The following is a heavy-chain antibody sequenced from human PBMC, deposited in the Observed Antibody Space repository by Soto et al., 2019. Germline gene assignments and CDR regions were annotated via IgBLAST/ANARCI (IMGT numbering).Heavy chain of an antibody. CDR3: ARRGYSGYDSYYYYYGMDV. J-gene: IGHJ6*02. CDR2: IDPSDSYT. V-gene: IGHV5-10-1*01. Sequence: PGESLKISCKGSGYSFTSYWIGWVRQMPGKGLEWMGRIDPSDSYTNYSPSFQGHVTISADKSISTAYLQWSSLKASDTAMYYCARRGYSGYDSYYYYYGMDVWGQGTTVTVSS. D-gene: IGHD5-12*01. CDR1: GYSFTSYW.